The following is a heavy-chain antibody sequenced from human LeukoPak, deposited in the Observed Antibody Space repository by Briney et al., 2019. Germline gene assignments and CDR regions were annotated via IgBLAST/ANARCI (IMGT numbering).Heavy chain of an antibody. CDR2: INPDSGGT. J-gene: IGHJ4*02. CDR3: ATCSGYRSDWYLNY. V-gene: IGHV1-2*06. D-gene: IGHD6-19*01. Sequence: ASVKVSCKASGYTFTGYYMHWVRQAPGQGLEWMGRINPDSGGTNYAQKFQGRVTMTRDTSISTAYMELSRLRSDDTAVYYCATCSGYRSDWYLNYWGQGTLVTVSS. CDR1: GYTFTGYY.